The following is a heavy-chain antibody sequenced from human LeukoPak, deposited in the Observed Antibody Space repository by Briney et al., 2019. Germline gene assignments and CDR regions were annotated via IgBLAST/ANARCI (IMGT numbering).Heavy chain of an antibody. Sequence: GGSLGLSCAASGFTFSRSAMTWVRQTPGKGLDWVSSISSSGNPYYADSVKGRFTISRDNPKNTLYLQMNSLRAEDTAVYFCARRGVVIRVILVGFHKEAFYFDSWGQGALVTVSS. CDR3: ARRGVVIRVILVGFHKEAFYFDS. D-gene: IGHD3-22*01. J-gene: IGHJ4*02. CDR2: ISSSGNP. V-gene: IGHV3-23*01. CDR1: GFTFSRSA.